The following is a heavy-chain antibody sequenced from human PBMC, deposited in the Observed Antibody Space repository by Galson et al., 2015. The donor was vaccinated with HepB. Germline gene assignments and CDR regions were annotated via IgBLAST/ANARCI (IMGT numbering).Heavy chain of an antibody. D-gene: IGHD2-2*01. V-gene: IGHV2-5*01. CDR1: GFSLSTSGAG. CDR2: VYWNDDK. J-gene: IGHJ6*02. CDR3: AHLPWNQLCPDV. Sequence: PARVKSTQPVTLPCTFSGFSLSTSGAGGRWGWQPLGKALEWLTLVYWNDDKRYSPSLKSRLTITKDTSKNQVVLTMTNMDPVDTATYYCAHLPWNQLCPDVWGQGTTVTVSS.